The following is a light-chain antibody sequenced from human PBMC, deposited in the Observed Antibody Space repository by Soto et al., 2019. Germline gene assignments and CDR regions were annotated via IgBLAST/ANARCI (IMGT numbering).Light chain of an antibody. Sequence: EIVLTQSPATLSLSPGERATLSCRASQSVSSYLAWYQQKPGQAHRLLIYDASNRATGIPARFSGSGSGTDFTLTISSLEPEDFPVYYCQQRSNWPPYTFGQGTKLEIK. J-gene: IGKJ2*01. V-gene: IGKV3-11*01. CDR1: QSVSSY. CDR2: DAS. CDR3: QQRSNWPPYT.